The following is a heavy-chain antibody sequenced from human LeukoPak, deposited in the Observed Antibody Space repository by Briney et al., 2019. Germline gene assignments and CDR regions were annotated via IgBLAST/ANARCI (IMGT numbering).Heavy chain of an antibody. CDR1: GFTFSSYA. J-gene: IGHJ4*02. CDR2: ISGSGGST. CDR3: AKASAGSSSL. Sequence: GGSLRLSCAASGFTFSSYAMRWVRQAPGKGLEWVSAISGSGGSTYYAHSVKGRFAISRDNSKNTLYLQMNSLRAEDTAVYYCAKASAGSSSLWGQGTLVTVSS. V-gene: IGHV3-23*01. D-gene: IGHD2-2*01.